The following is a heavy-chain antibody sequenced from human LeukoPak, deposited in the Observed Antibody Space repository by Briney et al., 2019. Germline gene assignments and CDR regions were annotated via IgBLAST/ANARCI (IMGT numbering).Heavy chain of an antibody. V-gene: IGHV3-15*01. CDR1: GFTFGDYA. J-gene: IGHJ3*02. Sequence: GGSLRLSCTASGFTFGDYAMSWVRQAPGKGLEWVGRIKSKTDGGTTDYAAPVKGRFTISRDDSKNTLYLQMNSLKTEDTAVYYCTSFWSYYYDSSGYSDAFDIWGQGTMVTVSS. D-gene: IGHD3-22*01. CDR2: IKSKTDGGTT. CDR3: TSFWSYYYDSSGYSDAFDI.